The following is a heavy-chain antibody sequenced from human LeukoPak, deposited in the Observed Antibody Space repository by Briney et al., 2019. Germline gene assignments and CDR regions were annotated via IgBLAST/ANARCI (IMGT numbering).Heavy chain of an antibody. CDR3: ARGPPAKPGTGYYYGMDV. V-gene: IGHV4-34*01. CDR1: GGSFSGYY. D-gene: IGHD2-2*01. Sequence: SETLSLTCAVYGGSFSGYYWSWIRQPPGKGLEWIGEINHSGSTNYNPSLKSRVTISVDTSKNQFSLKLSSVTAADTAVYYCARGPPAKPGTGYYYGMDVWGQGTTVTVSS. CDR2: INHSGST. J-gene: IGHJ6*02.